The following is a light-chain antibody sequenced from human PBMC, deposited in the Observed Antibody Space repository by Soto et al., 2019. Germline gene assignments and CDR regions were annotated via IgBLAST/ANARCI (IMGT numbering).Light chain of an antibody. CDR3: QQFNSYPLYT. J-gene: IGKJ2*01. Sequence: AIQLTQSPSSLSASVGDRVTITCRASQGISSALAWYQQKPGKAPKLLIYDASSLESGVPSRFSVSGSGTDFTLTISSLQPEDFATYYCQQFNSYPLYTFGQGTKLEIK. CDR2: DAS. V-gene: IGKV1-13*02. CDR1: QGISSA.